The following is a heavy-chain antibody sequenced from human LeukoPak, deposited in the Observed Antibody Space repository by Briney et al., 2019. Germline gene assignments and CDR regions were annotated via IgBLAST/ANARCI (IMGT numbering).Heavy chain of an antibody. CDR3: ARDFWSGYSISFDY. V-gene: IGHV4-38-2*02. J-gene: IGHJ4*02. D-gene: IGHD3-3*01. Sequence: ASDTLSLTCAVSGYSISSGYYWGWIRQPPGKGLEWIGSIYHSGSTYYNPSLKSRVTMSVDTSKNQFSLKLSSVTVADTAVYYCARDFWSGYSISFDYWGQGTLVTVSS. CDR1: GYSISSGYY. CDR2: IYHSGST.